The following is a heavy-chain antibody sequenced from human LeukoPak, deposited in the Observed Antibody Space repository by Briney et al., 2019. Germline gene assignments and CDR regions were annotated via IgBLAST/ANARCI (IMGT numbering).Heavy chain of an antibody. Sequence: SETLSLTCTVSGGSISPYYWSWLRQPPGKGLEWIGQIYYTGSTSYNPSLKSRVTISVDTSNNHLSLKLSSLTAADTAVYYCARHAREYYYGKDVWGQGTTVTASS. CDR3: ARHAREYYYGKDV. J-gene: IGHJ6*02. CDR2: IYYTGST. V-gene: IGHV4-59*08. D-gene: IGHD3-10*01. CDR1: GGSISPYY.